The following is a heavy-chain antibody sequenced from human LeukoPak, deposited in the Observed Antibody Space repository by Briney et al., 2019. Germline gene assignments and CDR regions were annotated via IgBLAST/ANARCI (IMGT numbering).Heavy chain of an antibody. V-gene: IGHV3-33*06. J-gene: IGHJ4*02. CDR3: AKPQSGGYSSSWLSY. CDR1: GFTFSSYG. D-gene: IGHD6-13*01. CDR2: IWYDGSNK. Sequence: PRRSLRLSCAASGFTFSSYGMHWVRQAPGKGLEWVAVIWYDGSNKYYADSVKGRFTTSRDNSKNTLYLQMNSLRAEDTAVYYCAKPQSGGYSSSWLSYWGQGTLVTVSS.